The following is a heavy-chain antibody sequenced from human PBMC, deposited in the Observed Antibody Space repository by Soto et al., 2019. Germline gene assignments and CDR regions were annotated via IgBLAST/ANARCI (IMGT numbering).Heavy chain of an antibody. J-gene: IGHJ4*02. CDR3: ARDLRQWLVQAGDF. D-gene: IGHD6-19*01. CDR2: IYHSGSA. Sequence: NPSETLSLTCTVSGGSISTSNWWSWVRQPPGKGLGWIGEIYHSGSAKYNPSLKSRVTISVDKSKNQFSLELTSVTAADTAVYYCARDLRQWLVQAGDFWGQGTLVTVSS. CDR1: GGSISTSNW. V-gene: IGHV4-4*02.